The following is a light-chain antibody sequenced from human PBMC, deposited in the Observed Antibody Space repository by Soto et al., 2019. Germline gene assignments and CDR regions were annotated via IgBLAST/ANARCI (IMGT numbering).Light chain of an antibody. Sequence: QSALTQPHSVSGSPGQSVTISFSGTSSDVGNYNYVSWYQHHPGKAPKLMIYDVTTRPSGVPDRFSGSKSGNTASLTISGLQAEDEADCYCCSYAGSYTWVFGGGTQLTVL. J-gene: IGLJ3*02. V-gene: IGLV2-11*01. CDR1: SSDVGNYNY. CDR2: DVT. CDR3: CSYAGSYTWV.